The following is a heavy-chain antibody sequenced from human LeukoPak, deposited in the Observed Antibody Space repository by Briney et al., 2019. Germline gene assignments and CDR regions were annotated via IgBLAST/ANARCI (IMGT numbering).Heavy chain of an antibody. CDR3: ARGGPYYYDSSGYFY. D-gene: IGHD3-22*01. CDR1: GGSISSSSYY. V-gene: IGHV4-39*07. J-gene: IGHJ4*02. CDR2: IYYSGST. Sequence: SETLSLTCTVSGGSISSSSYYWGWIRQPPGKGLEWIGSIYYSGSTNYNPSLKSRVTISVDTSKNQFSLKLSSVTAADTAVYYCARGGPYYYDSSGYFYWGQGTLVTVSS.